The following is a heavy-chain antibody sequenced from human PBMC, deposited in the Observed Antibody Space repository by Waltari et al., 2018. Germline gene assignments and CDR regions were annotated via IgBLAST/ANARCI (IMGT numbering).Heavy chain of an antibody. J-gene: IGHJ4*02. CDR3: ARDNDYYFDY. Sequence: EVQLVESGGGLVQPGGSLRLSCAASGFPFSTYSMNWGRQAPGKGLEWVSYISSSSSTIYYADSVKGRFTFSRDNAKNSLYLQMNSLRAEDTAVYYCARDNDYYFDYWGQGTLVTVSS. CDR2: ISSSSSTI. V-gene: IGHV3-48*04. CDR1: GFPFSTYS. D-gene: IGHD2-21*02.